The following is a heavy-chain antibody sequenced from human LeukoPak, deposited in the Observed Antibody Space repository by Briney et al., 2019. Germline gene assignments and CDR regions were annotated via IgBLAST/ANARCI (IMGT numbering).Heavy chain of an antibody. Sequence: SETLSLTCAVYGGSFSGYYWSWIRQPPGKGLEWIGEINHSGSTNYNPSLKSRVTISVDTSKNQFSLKLSSVTAADTAVYYCARGIGVQLRFLEWLLYWDYWGQGTLVTVSS. V-gene: IGHV4-34*01. CDR2: INHSGST. CDR3: ARGIGVQLRFLEWLLYWDY. CDR1: GGSFSGYY. D-gene: IGHD3-3*01. J-gene: IGHJ4*02.